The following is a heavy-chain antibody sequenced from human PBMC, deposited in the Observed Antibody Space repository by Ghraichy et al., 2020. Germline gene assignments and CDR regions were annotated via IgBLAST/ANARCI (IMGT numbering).Heavy chain of an antibody. V-gene: IGHV4-59*01. J-gene: IGHJ4*02. Sequence: SETLYLTCTVSGGSISVYSWSWIRQPPGKGVEWIGYIFYSGSTNYNPSLESRVTISVDTSKNQFSLKLRSVTAADTAVYYCARTSYGGPNYYFDYWGQGTLVTVSS. D-gene: IGHD4/OR15-4a*01. CDR3: ARTSYGGPNYYFDY. CDR1: GGSISVYS. CDR2: IFYSGST.